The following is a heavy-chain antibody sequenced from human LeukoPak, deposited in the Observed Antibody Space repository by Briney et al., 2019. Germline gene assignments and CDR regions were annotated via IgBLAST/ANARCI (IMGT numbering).Heavy chain of an antibody. CDR2: IYRSGST. D-gene: IGHD3-16*01. Sequence: KSSETLSLTCTVSSYSINSGYYWGWIRQPPGKGLEWIGNIYRSGSTYYNPSLKSRVTISVDTSKNQFSLKLSSVTAADTAVYYCAQGYWGAWYFDYWGQGTLVTVSS. CDR3: AQGYWGAWYFDY. J-gene: IGHJ4*02. CDR1: SYSINSGYY. V-gene: IGHV4-38-2*02.